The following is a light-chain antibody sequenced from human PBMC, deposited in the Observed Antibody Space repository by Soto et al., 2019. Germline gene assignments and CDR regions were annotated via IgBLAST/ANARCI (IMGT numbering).Light chain of an antibody. Sequence: EIVMTQSPATLSVSPGERATLSCRASQSVSSNLAWYQQKPGQAPRLLLYGASTRATGIPARFSGSGSGTEFTLTISSLQSEDFAVYYCRQYNNWPRVTFGPGTKVDIK. CDR2: GAS. J-gene: IGKJ3*01. CDR3: RQYNNWPRVT. CDR1: QSVSSN. V-gene: IGKV3-15*01.